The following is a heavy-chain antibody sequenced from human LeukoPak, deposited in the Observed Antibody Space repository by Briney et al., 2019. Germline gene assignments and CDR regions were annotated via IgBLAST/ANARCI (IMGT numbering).Heavy chain of an antibody. CDR1: GYSISSGYY. D-gene: IGHD2-2*01. Sequence: SETLSLTCTVSGYSISSGYYWGWIRPPPGKGLEWIGSIYHSGSTYYNPSLKSRVTISVDTSKNQFSLKLSSVTAADTAVYYCARDSCSSTSCSDRFDPWGQGTLVTVSS. CDR2: IYHSGST. J-gene: IGHJ5*02. V-gene: IGHV4-38-2*02. CDR3: ARDSCSSTSCSDRFDP.